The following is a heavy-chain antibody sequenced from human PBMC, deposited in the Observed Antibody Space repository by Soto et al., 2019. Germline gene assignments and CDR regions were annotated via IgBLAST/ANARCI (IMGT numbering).Heavy chain of an antibody. Sequence: GGSLRLSCAASGFTFDDYAMHWVRQAPGKGLEWVSGISWNSATIGYADSVKGRFTISRDNAKNSLYLQMNSLRTEDTALYYCAKGVATELDYWGQGTLVTVSS. D-gene: IGHD2-15*01. CDR1: GFTFDDYA. CDR3: AKGVATELDY. J-gene: IGHJ4*02. CDR2: ISWNSATI. V-gene: IGHV3-9*01.